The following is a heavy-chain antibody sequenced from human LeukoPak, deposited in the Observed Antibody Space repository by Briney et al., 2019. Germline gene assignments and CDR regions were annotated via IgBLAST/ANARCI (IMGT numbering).Heavy chain of an antibody. CDR3: GRIPKDLLTGYPRHYGMDV. D-gene: IGHD3-9*01. CDR1: GGTFISYA. J-gene: IGHJ6*02. Sequence: SVKVSCKASGGTFISYAISWVRQAPGQGLEWMGGIIPIFGTANYAQKFQGRVTITADESTSTAYMELSSLRSEDTAVYYCGRIPKDLLTGYPRHYGMDVWGQGPTVTVSS. CDR2: IIPIFGTA. V-gene: IGHV1-69*13.